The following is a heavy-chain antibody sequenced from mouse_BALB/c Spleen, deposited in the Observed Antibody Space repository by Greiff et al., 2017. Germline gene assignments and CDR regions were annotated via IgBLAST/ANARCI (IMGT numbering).Heavy chain of an antibody. V-gene: IGHV1S29*02. Sequence: DVKLQESGPELVKPGASVKISCKASGYTFTDYNMHWVKQSDGKSLEWIGYIYPYNGGTGYNQKFKSKATLTVDNSSSTAYMELRSLTSEDSAVYYCARDEGWEAWFAYWGQGTLVTVSA. CDR3: ARDEGWEAWFAY. CDR2: IYPYNGGT. J-gene: IGHJ3*01. D-gene: IGHD1-1*02. CDR1: GYTFTDYN.